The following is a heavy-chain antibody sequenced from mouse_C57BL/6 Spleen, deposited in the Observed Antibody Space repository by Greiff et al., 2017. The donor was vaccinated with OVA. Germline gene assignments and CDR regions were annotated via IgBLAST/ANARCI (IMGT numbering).Heavy chain of an antibody. CDR2: ISSGSSTF. V-gene: IGHV5-17*01. J-gene: IGHJ1*03. D-gene: IGHD2-3*01. CDR3: ARIDGYYWWYFDV. CDR1: GFTFSDYG. Sequence: EVQVVESGGGLVKPGGSLKLSCAASGFTFSDYGMHWVRQAPEKGLEWVAYISSGSSTFYYADTVKGRFPISRDNAKNTLFLQMASLRAEDTAMYYCARIDGYYWWYFDVWGTGTTVTVSS.